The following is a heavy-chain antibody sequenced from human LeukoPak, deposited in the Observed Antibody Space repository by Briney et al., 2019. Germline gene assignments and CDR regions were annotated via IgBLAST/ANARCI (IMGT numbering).Heavy chain of an antibody. Sequence: ASVKVSCKASGYTFTGYYMHWVRQAPGQGPEWMGWINPNSGGTNYAQKFQGRVTMTRDTSISTAYMELSRLRSDDTAVYYCARRGRRYPMDWFDPWGQGTLVTVSS. CDR3: ARRGRRYPMDWFDP. V-gene: IGHV1-2*02. J-gene: IGHJ5*02. CDR1: GYTFTGYY. D-gene: IGHD4-17*01. CDR2: INPNSGGT.